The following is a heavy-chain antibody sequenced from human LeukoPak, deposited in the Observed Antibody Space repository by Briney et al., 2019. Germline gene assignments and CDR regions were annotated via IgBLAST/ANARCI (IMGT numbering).Heavy chain of an antibody. CDR2: IYPDDSDT. CDR1: RYSFSTYW. CDR3: ARQPPHYYASCRISWSYYMDV. Sequence: GESLKISCKGSRYSFSTYWIGWARQMPGEGLEWMGIIYPDDSDTRYSPSFQGQVTISADKSISTVYLQWGSLKASDTAMYYCARQPPHYYASCRISWSYYMDVWGKGTTVTVSS. J-gene: IGHJ6*03. V-gene: IGHV5-51*01. D-gene: IGHD3-10*01.